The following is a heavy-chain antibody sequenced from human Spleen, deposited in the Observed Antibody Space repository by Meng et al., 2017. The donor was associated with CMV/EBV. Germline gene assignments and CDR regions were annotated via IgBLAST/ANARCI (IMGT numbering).Heavy chain of an antibody. CDR1: QLTFSPYY. J-gene: IGHJ6*02. V-gene: IGHV3-25*04. Sequence: GGSLRLSCAASQLTFSPYYLNCVRQAPGNGLELVGQVNPHGGSTFLIDSGKDRFKTSRNNAKSTLHLQMNSLKTEDTALYYCTRGGRNIGEIIVIPAIMYYFGLDVWGQGTTVTVSS. D-gene: IGHD2-2*01. CDR3: TRGGRNIGEIIVIPAIMYYFGLDV. CDR2: VNPHGGST.